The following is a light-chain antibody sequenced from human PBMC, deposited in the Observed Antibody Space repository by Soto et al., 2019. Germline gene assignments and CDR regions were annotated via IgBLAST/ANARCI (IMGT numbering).Light chain of an antibody. J-gene: IGKJ4*01. CDR2: GAY. CDR3: QQYNSWPPLT. Sequence: EIVLTQSPATLSVSPGERATLFCRASQNINTNLAWYQQKPGQAPRLLIYGAYTRATGLPATFSGSGSGTEFTLTISSLQSEDFAVYYCQQYNSWPPLTFGGGTKVDIK. CDR1: QNINTN. V-gene: IGKV3-15*01.